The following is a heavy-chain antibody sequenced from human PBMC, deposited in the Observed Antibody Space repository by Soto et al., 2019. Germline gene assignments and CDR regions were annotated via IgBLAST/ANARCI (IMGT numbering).Heavy chain of an antibody. J-gene: IGHJ5*02. CDR3: ARDNGMAGSFDP. D-gene: IGHD2-8*01. CDR2: ISLSGNTI. Sequence: EVQLVESGGGLVQPGGSLRLSCAASGFAFSAYSMNWVRQAPGKGLEWISYISLSGNTIYYADSVKGQFTISRDNAKSSLYLQMNGLRDEDTALYYCARDNGMAGSFDPWGQGTLVTVSS. V-gene: IGHV3-48*02. CDR1: GFAFSAYS.